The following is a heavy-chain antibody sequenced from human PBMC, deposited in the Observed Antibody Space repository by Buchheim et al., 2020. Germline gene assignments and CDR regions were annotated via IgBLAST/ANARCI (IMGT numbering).Heavy chain of an antibody. Sequence: EVQLVESGGGVVRPGESLTLSCVGSGFSFDDYGMAWVRQAPGKGLEWVSVITWNSGGTGYGGSVKGRFTISRDNAKNTLLLHMNSLRVEDTAVYYCARDGRGLDYWGQGTL. CDR3: ARDGRGLDY. J-gene: IGHJ4*02. V-gene: IGHV3-20*04. CDR1: GFSFDDYG. D-gene: IGHD2-15*01. CDR2: ITWNSGGT.